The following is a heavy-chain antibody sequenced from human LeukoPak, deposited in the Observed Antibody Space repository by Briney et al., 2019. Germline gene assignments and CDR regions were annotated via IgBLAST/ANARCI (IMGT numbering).Heavy chain of an antibody. CDR3: ARDPRFGWHDS. J-gene: IGHJ4*02. CDR2: IYSGGST. D-gene: IGHD6-19*01. V-gene: IGHV3-53*01. CDR1: GFTVSSNY. Sequence: GGSLRLSCAASGFTVSSNYMSWVRQAPGKGLEWVSVIYSGGSTYYADSVKGRFTISRDNSKNTLYLQMNSLRAEDTAVYYCARDPRFGWHDSWGPGTLVTVSS.